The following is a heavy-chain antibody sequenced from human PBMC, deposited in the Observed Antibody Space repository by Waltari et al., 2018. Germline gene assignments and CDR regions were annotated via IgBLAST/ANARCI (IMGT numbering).Heavy chain of an antibody. Sequence: EAHLLESGGGLVQPGESLRLSCAASGFSFGSHAMGWVRQAPGVGLEWISVIDRRGDILFNADSVKGRFTISRDNSKNAVFLQMNSLRAEDTAVYYCAKDSYCSSTNCEANDALDIWGQGTMVTVSS. D-gene: IGHD2-2*01. CDR3: AKDSYCSSTNCEANDALDI. CDR2: IDRRGDIL. V-gene: IGHV3-23*01. J-gene: IGHJ3*02. CDR1: GFSFGSHA.